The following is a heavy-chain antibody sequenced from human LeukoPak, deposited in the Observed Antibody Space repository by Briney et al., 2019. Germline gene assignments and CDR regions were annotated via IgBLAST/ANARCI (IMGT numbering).Heavy chain of an antibody. CDR1: DGSISNYY. D-gene: IGHD4-11*01. Sequence: SETLSLTCTVSDGSISNYYWSWIRQPPGKGLEWIGYISYSGYTNYNPSLKSRVTMSVDTSKNKFSLRLSSVTAADTAVYYCARHDYSNPRLDYWGQGTLVTASS. J-gene: IGHJ4*02. V-gene: IGHV4-59*08. CDR3: ARHDYSNPRLDY. CDR2: ISYSGYT.